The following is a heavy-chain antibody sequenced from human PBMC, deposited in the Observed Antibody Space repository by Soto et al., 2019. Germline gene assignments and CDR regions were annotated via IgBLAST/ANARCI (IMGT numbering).Heavy chain of an antibody. CDR1: GGTFSSYA. Sequence: SVKVSCKASGGTFSSYAISWVRQAPGQGLEWMGGIVPKFGNTNYARRFRDRDTITADESTNTVYIEFSNLQSDDTALYFCARDKIPAFGVGRGNRGLLNWFDPWGQGTLVTVSS. J-gene: IGHJ5*01. CDR3: ARDKIPAFGVGRGNRGLLNWFDP. D-gene: IGHD3-3*01. CDR2: IVPKFGNT. V-gene: IGHV1-69*13.